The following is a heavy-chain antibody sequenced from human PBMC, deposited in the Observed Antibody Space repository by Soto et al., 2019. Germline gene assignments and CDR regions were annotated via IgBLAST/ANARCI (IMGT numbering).Heavy chain of an antibody. Sequence: QVQLQESGPGLVKPSQTLSLTCTVSGGSISSGDYYWSWIRQPPGKGLEWIGYIYYSWSTYYNPSLKSRVTISVATSKNQFSLKLSSVTATDTAVYYCAREARYYDSSGYSFALDYWGQGTLVTVSS. V-gene: IGHV4-30-4*01. CDR1: GGSISSGDYY. D-gene: IGHD3-22*01. CDR3: AREARYYDSSGYSFALDY. J-gene: IGHJ4*02. CDR2: IYYSWST.